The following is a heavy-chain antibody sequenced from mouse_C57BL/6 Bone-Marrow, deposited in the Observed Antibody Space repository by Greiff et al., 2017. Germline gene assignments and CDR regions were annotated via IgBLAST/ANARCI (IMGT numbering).Heavy chain of an antibody. D-gene: IGHD2-3*01. CDR3: SPFDGNYFDF. V-gene: IGHV14-4*01. CDR2: IDPEIGDT. Sequence: VQLQQSGAELVRPGASVKLSCTASGFNIKDDYIHWVKQRPEQGLEWIGWIDPEIGDTEYASKFQGKATITSDTSSNPAYLQLSSLTSEDTSVYYCSPFDGNYFDFWGQGTPLTVAS. J-gene: IGHJ2*01. CDR1: GFNIKDDY.